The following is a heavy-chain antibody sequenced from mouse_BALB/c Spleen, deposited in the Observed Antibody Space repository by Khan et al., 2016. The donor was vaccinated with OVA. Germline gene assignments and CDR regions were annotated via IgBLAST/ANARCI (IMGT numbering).Heavy chain of an antibody. D-gene: IGHD2-14*01. J-gene: IGHJ4*01. CDR3: ARAYYRYDGYYAMDY. Sequence: QMQLEESGHGLVAPSQTLSHTCTVSGFSLSRYNIHWVRQPPGGGLEWLGMIWGGGGTDYNSTLKSRLSISKDNSKSQVFLKMNSLQTDDTAIYYCARAYYRYDGYYAMDYWGQGTSVTVSS. CDR1: GFSLSRYN. CDR2: IWGGGGT. V-gene: IGHV2-6-4*01.